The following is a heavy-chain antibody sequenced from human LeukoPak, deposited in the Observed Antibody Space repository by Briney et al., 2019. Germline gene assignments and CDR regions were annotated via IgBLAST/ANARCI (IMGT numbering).Heavy chain of an antibody. Sequence: GGSLRLTCAVSGLTFSDYSMAWVRQPPGKGLFWVSRISAGGGSTYYADSVKGRFTISRDNSRNTLYLQMNSLSAEDTAVYYCAKDAAGPEYWGQGTLVTVSS. CDR2: ISAGGGST. J-gene: IGHJ4*02. V-gene: IGHV3-23*01. D-gene: IGHD6-13*01. CDR1: GLTFSDYS. CDR3: AKDAAGPEY.